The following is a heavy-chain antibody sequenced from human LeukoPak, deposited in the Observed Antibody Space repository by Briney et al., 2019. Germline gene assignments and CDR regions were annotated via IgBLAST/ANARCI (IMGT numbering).Heavy chain of an antibody. J-gene: IGHJ5*02. CDR2: IYYSGST. CDR1: GGSISTYY. CDR3: ARVAFCNGTSCYTNWFDP. D-gene: IGHD2-2*02. Sequence: SETLSLTCTVSGGSISTYYWNWIRQPPGKGLEWIGYIYYSGSTNYNPSLKSRVTISVATSKNQLSLKLSSVTAADTAVYYCARVAFCNGTSCYTNWFDPWGQGTLVTVSS. V-gene: IGHV4-59*01.